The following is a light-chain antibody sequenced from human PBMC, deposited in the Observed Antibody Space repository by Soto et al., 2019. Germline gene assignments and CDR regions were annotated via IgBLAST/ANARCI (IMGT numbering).Light chain of an antibody. CDR3: CSYAGSYIFL. V-gene: IGLV2-11*01. J-gene: IGLJ2*01. CDR1: SSDVGGYDY. CDR2: DVT. Sequence: QSALTQPRSVSGSPGQSVTISCAGTSSDVGGYDYVSWFQQYPGKAPKLLIYDVTKRPSGVPDRFSGSKSGNTASLTISGLQAEDEADYYCCSYAGSYIFLFGGGTKLTVL.